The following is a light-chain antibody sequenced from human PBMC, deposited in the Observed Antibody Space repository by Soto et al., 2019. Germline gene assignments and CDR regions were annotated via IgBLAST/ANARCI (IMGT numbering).Light chain of an antibody. J-gene: IGLJ3*02. CDR2: EVS. V-gene: IGLV2-14*01. CDR3: SSFTTSSTWV. Sequence: QSALTQPASVSGSPGQSITVSCTGTSSDVGGYNYVSWYQQHPGKAPKLVIYEVSDRPSGVSNRFSGSKSGNTASLTISGLKGEDEADYYCSSFTTSSTWVFGGGTKLTVL. CDR1: SSDVGGYNY.